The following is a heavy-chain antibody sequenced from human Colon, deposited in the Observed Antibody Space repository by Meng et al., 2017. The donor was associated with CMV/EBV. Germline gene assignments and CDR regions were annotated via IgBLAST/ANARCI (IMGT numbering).Heavy chain of an antibody. J-gene: IGHJ4*02. CDR1: GFTFSTYD. V-gene: IGHV3-23*01. CDR3: ARDRGSWCQPLDV. CDR2: IAASGGSA. Sequence: GESLKISCAASGFTFSTYDMSWVRQAPGQGLEWVSDIAASGGSAYYADSVKGRFTLSRDNSKNTLYLQMNSLRAEDTALYYCARDRGSWCQPLDVWGQGTLVTVSS. D-gene: IGHD3/OR15-3a*01.